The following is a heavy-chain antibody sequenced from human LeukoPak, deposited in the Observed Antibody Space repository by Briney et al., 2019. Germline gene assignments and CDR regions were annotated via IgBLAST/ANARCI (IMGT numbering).Heavy chain of an antibody. CDR3: ARAGYNSGWYEY. CDR2: IWEDGSNI. D-gene: IGHD6-19*01. CDR1: GFTFSTYG. V-gene: IGHV3-33*01. J-gene: IGHJ4*02. Sequence: GGSLRLSCAASGFTFSTYGMHWVRQAPGKGLECAAGIWEDGSNIYYADSVKGRFIISRDNSKNTLYLQMNSLRAEDTAVYYCARAGYNSGWYEYWGQGTLVTVSS.